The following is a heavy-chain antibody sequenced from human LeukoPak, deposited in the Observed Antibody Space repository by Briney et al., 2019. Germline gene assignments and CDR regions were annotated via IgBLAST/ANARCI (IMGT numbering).Heavy chain of an antibody. D-gene: IGHD6-19*01. CDR2: MNPESGNT. CDR3: ARRAVDNSYYYYMDV. CDR1: GYTFTGYY. V-gene: IGHV1-8*03. Sequence: ASVKVSCKASGYTFTGYYMHWARQAPGQGLEWMGWMNPESGNTGYAQKFQGRVTITRNTSISTAYMEVSSLRYEDTAVYYCARRAVDNSYYYYMDVWGKGTTVTVSS. J-gene: IGHJ6*03.